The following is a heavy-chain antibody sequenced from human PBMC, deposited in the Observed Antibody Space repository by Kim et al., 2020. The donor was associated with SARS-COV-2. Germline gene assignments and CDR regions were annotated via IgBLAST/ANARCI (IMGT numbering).Heavy chain of an antibody. Sequence: GGSLRLSCAASGFTFSSYAMHWVRQAPGKGLEWVAVISYDGSNKYYADSVKGRFTISRDNSKNTLYLQMNSLRAEDTAVYYCARDRLRDPWSGGSHSLLYGMDVWGQGTTVTVSS. D-gene: IGHD2-15*01. J-gene: IGHJ6*02. CDR2: ISYDGSNK. CDR3: ARDRLRDPWSGGSHSLLYGMDV. CDR1: GFTFSSYA. V-gene: IGHV3-30*04.